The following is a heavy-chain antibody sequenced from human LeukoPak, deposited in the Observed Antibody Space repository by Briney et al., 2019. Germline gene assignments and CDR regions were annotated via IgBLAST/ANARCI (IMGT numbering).Heavy chain of an antibody. D-gene: IGHD2-8*01. CDR2: IYYSGST. CDR1: GGSISSYY. V-gene: IGHV4-59*08. J-gene: IGHJ4*02. CDR3: ARSVLMVYAVDY. Sequence: SETLSLTCTVSGGSISSYYWSWIRQPPGKGLEWIGYIYYSGSTNYNPSLKSRVTISVDTSKNQFSLKLSSVTAADTAVYYCARSVLMVYAVDYWGQGTLVTVSS.